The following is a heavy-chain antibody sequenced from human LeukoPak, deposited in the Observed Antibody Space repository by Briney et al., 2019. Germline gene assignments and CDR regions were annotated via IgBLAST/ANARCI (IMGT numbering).Heavy chain of an antibody. CDR1: GFTFSSYG. V-gene: IGHV3-33*01. CDR2: IYDGSNK. Sequence: SGGSLRLSCAASGFTFSSYGMHCVRQAPGKGLEWVAVIYDGSNKYYADSVKGRFTISRDNSKNTLYLQMNSLRAEDTAVYYCARRIAAAGIAPKIYYYYYGMDVWGQGTTVTVSS. CDR3: ARRIAAAGIAPKIYYYYYGMDV. D-gene: IGHD6-13*01. J-gene: IGHJ6*02.